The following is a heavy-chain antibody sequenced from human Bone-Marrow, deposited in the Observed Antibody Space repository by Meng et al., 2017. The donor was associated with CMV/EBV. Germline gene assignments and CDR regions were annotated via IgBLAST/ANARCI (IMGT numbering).Heavy chain of an antibody. CDR1: GYSFTSYW. CDR3: ARGPYQLPYPFDY. CDR2: IYPGDSDT. J-gene: IGHJ4*02. D-gene: IGHD2-2*01. Sequence: TVSCKGSGYSFTSYWIGWVRQMPGKGLEWMGIIYPGDSDTRYSPSFQGQVTISADKSISTAYLQWSSLKASDTAMYYCARGPYQLPYPFDYWGQGTLVTVSS. V-gene: IGHV5-51*01.